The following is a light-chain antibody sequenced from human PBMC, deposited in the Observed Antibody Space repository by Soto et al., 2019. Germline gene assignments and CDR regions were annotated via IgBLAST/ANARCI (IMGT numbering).Light chain of an antibody. J-gene: IGKJ1*01. Sequence: EIVLTQSPVTLSLSPGERATLSCRASHTVSGYLTWYQQRPGQAPRLLIYDASKRATGIPPRFSGSVSGTDFTLTISDLQPEDFATYYCQQYNSFWTFGQGTKVEIK. V-gene: IGKV3-11*01. CDR1: HTVSGY. CDR2: DAS. CDR3: QQYNSFWT.